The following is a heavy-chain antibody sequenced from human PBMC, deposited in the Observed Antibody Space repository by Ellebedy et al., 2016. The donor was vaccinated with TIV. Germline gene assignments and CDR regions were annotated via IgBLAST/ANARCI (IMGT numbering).Heavy chain of an antibody. CDR1: GFTFSGSA. D-gene: IGHD3-10*01. Sequence: ETLSLTCAASGFTFSGSAMHWVRQASGKGLEWMGRIDPSDSYTNYSPSFQGHVTISADKSISTAYLQWSSLKASDTAMYYCARGSGSYNWFDPWGQGTLVTVSS. J-gene: IGHJ5*02. CDR2: IDPSDSYT. CDR3: ARGSGSYNWFDP. V-gene: IGHV5-10-1*01.